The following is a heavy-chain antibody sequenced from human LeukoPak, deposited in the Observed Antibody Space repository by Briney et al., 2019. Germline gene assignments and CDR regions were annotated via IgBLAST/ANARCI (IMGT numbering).Heavy chain of an antibody. CDR1: GYTFTSYG. CDR2: ISAYNGNT. Sequence: EASVKVSCKASGYTFTSYGISWVRQAPGQGLEWMGWISAYNGNTNYAQKLQGRVTMTTDTSTSTAYMELRSLRSDDTAVYYCARDQPSGGYSGYGYRYWGQGTLVTVSS. CDR3: ARDQPSGGYSGYGYRY. J-gene: IGHJ4*02. D-gene: IGHD5-12*01. V-gene: IGHV1-18*01.